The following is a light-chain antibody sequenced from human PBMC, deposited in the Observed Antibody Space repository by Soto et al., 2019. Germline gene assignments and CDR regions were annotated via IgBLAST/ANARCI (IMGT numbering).Light chain of an antibody. CDR1: SSDISGYNF. Sequence: QSALTQPASVSGSTGQSITISCTGSSSDISGYNFVSWYQQHPGKAPKLMIYEVSDRPSGVSNRFSGSKSGNTASLTISGLQAEDEADYYCTSYTSSSPHVVFGGVTKLTVL. CDR2: EVS. V-gene: IGLV2-14*01. J-gene: IGLJ2*01. CDR3: TSYTSSSPHVV.